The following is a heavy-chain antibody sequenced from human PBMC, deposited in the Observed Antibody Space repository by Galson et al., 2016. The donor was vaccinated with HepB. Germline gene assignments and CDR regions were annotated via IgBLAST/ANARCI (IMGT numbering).Heavy chain of an antibody. CDR3: AKDQYNSCFDY. CDR2: ITDSGADT. CDR1: GFTFSSAG. D-gene: IGHD1-1*01. V-gene: IGHV3-23*01. J-gene: IGHJ4*02. Sequence: SLRLSCAASGFTFSSAGMSWVRQAPGKGLEWVSTITDSGADTYYADSVKGRFTISRDNAKNILYLQMNSLRPEDTAVYSCAKDQYNSCFDYWGQGTLVTVSS.